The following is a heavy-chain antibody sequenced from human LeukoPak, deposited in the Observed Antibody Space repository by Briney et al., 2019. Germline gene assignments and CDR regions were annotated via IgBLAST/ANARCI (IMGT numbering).Heavy chain of an antibody. J-gene: IGHJ4*02. D-gene: IGHD3-10*01. CDR3: ARLVRGVIGY. Sequence: SETLSLTCAVSGGSISSGGYSWSWIRQPPGKGLEWIGYIYHSGSTYYNPSLKSRVTISVDTSKNQFSLKLSSVTAADTAVYYCARLVRGVIGYWGQGTLVTVSS. CDR2: IYHSGST. V-gene: IGHV4-30-2*01. CDR1: GGSISSGGYS.